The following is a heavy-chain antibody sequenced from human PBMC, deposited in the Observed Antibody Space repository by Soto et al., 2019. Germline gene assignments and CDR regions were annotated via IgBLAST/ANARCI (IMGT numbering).Heavy chain of an antibody. J-gene: IGHJ4*02. CDR2: IWYDGSNK. V-gene: IGHV3-33*01. CDR1: GFTFSSYG. CDR3: ARDRGISSWGYFDY. Sequence: QVQLVESGGGVVQPGRSLRLSCAASGFTFSSYGMHWVRQAPGKGLEWVAAIWYDGSNKYYADSVKGRFTISRDNSKNTLYLQMNSLRAEDTAVYYCARDRGISSWGYFDYWGQGTLVTVSS. D-gene: IGHD6-6*01.